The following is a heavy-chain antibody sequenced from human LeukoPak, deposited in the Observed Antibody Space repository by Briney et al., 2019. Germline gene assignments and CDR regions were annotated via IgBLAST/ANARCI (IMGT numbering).Heavy chain of an antibody. CDR2: ISGSGGST. CDR3: AKDSPGYYGFWSGYYTGDWFDP. J-gene: IGHJ5*02. V-gene: IGHV3-23*01. CDR1: GFTFSSYA. Sequence: GGSLRLSCAASGFTFSSYAMSWVRQAPGKGLEWVSAISGSGGSTYYADSVKGRFTISRDNSKNTLYLQMNSLRAEDTAVYYCAKDSPGYYGFWSGYYTGDWFDPWGQGTLVTVSS. D-gene: IGHD3-3*01.